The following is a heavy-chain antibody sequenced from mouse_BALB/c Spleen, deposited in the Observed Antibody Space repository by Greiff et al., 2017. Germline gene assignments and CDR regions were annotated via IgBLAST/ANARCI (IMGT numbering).Heavy chain of an antibody. CDR3: ARHGYYYAMDY. D-gene: IGHD2-2*01. CDR1: GFTFSSYT. V-gene: IGHV5-12-2*01. J-gene: IGHJ4*01. CDR2: ISNGGGST. Sequence: EVQVVESGGGLVQPGGSLKLSCAASGFTFSSYTMSWVRQTPEKRLEWVAYISNGGGSTYYPDTVKGRFTISRDNAKNTLYLQMSSLKSEDTAMYYCARHGYYYAMDYWGQGTSVTVSS.